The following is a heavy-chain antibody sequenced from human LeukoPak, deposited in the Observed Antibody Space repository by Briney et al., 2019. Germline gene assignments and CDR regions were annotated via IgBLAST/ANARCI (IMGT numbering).Heavy chain of an antibody. V-gene: IGHV1-2*02. CDR2: SNPNSGGT. CDR1: GYTFTDYY. D-gene: IGHD3-10*01. J-gene: IGHJ4*02. CDR3: ATIPYGSGIIDY. Sequence: EASMKVSCKASGYTFTDYYMHWVRQAPGQGLECMGWSNPNSGGTNYAQKFQGRVTMTRDRSISTAYMEVSSLRSDDTAVYYCATIPYGSGIIDYWGQGTLVTVSS.